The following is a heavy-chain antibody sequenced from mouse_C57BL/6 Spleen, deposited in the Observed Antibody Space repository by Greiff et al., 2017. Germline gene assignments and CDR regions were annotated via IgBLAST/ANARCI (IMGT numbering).Heavy chain of an antibody. CDR1: GYTFTGYW. J-gene: IGHJ2*01. CDR2: IYPGSGST. CDR3: ARGDHYCGISLDY. Sequence: VQLQQPGAELVKPGASVKLSCKASGYTFTGYWITWVKQRPGQGLEWIGDIYPGSGSTHYNEKFKSKATLTVDTSSSTAYRQLSSLTSEDSAFYCGARGDHYCGISLDYWGQGTTLTVSS. D-gene: IGHD1-1*01. V-gene: IGHV1-55*01.